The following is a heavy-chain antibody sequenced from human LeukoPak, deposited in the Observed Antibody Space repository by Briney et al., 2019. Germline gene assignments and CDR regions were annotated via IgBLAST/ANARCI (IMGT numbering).Heavy chain of an antibody. CDR3: ARAVTGYCSGGSCYSFAGGWLDP. CDR2: IYYSGST. D-gene: IGHD2-15*01. CDR1: GGSISSYY. V-gene: IGHV4-59*01. J-gene: IGHJ5*02. Sequence: SETLSLTCTVSGGSISSYYWSWIRQPPGKGLEWIGYIYYSGSTNYNPSLKSRVTISVDTSKNQFSLKLSSVTAADTAVYYCARAVTGYCSGGSCYSFAGGWLDPWGQGTLVTVSS.